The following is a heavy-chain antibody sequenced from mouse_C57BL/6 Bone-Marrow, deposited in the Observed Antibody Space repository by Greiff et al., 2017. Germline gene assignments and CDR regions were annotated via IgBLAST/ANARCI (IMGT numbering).Heavy chain of an antibody. CDR2: ISSGGSYT. CDR3: ARPYYGSSPFAY. J-gene: IGHJ3*01. V-gene: IGHV5-6*01. CDR1: GFTFSSYG. D-gene: IGHD1-1*01. Sequence: EVKLQESGGDLVKPGGSLKLSCAASGFTFSSYGMSWVSQTPDKRLEWVATISSGGSYTYYPDSVKGRFTISRDNAKNTLYLQMSSLKSEDTAMYYCARPYYGSSPFAYWGQGTLVTVSA.